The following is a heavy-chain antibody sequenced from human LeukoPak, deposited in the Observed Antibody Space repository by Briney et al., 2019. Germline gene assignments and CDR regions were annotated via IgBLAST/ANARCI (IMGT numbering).Heavy chain of an antibody. J-gene: IGHJ3*02. CDR3: AKELSTVTTLGDAFDI. V-gene: IGHV3-9*03. Sequence: GGSLRLSCAASGFTFDDYAMHWVRQAPGKGPEWVSGISWNSGSIGYADSVKGRFTISRDNAKNSLYLQMNSLRAEDMALYYCAKELSTVTTLGDAFDIWGQGTMVTVSS. CDR2: ISWNSGSI. D-gene: IGHD4-17*01. CDR1: GFTFDDYA.